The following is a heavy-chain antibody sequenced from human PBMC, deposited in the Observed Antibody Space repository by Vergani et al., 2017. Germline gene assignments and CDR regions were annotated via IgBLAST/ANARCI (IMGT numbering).Heavy chain of an antibody. CDR3: ARAMNAYSGSPDGFDP. CDR1: GGSISSYY. J-gene: IGHJ5*02. Sequence: QVQLQESGPGLVKPSETLSLTCTVSGGSISSYYWSWIRQPPGKGLEWIGYIYYIGSTNYNPSLKSRVTISVDTSKNQFSLKLSSVTAADTAVYYCARAMNAYSGSPDGFDPWGQGTLVTVSS. D-gene: IGHD1-26*01. CDR2: IYYIGST. V-gene: IGHV4-59*01.